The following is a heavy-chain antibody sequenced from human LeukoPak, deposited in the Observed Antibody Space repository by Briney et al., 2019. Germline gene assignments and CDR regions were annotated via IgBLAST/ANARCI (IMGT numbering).Heavy chain of an antibody. CDR1: GFTFSSYW. CDR2: VSSDGSST. J-gene: IGHJ4*02. V-gene: IGHV3-74*01. D-gene: IGHD5-24*01. Sequence: PGGSLRLSCAASGFTFSSYWMHWVRQAPGKGLVWVSRVSSDGSSTTYADSVKGRFTIPRDNAKNTLYLQMDSLRAEDTAVYYCARKRDGYNVGNYWGQGTLVTVSS. CDR3: ARKRDGYNVGNY.